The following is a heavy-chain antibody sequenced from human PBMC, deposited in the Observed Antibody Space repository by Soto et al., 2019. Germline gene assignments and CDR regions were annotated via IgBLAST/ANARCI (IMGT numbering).Heavy chain of an antibody. J-gene: IGHJ4*02. V-gene: IGHV3-23*01. CDR1: GFTFSSYA. D-gene: IGHD1-7*01. Sequence: GGSLRLSCAASGFTFSSYAMSWVRQAPGKGLEWVSAISGSGGSTYYADSVKGRFTIPRDNSKNTLYLQMNSLRAEDTAVYYCAKDYLTGTFSGRDYWGQGTPVTVSS. CDR3: AKDYLTGTFSGRDY. CDR2: ISGSGGST.